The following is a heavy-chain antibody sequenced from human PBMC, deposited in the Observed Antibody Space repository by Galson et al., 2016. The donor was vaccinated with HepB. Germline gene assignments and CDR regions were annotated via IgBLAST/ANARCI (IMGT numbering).Heavy chain of an antibody. V-gene: IGHV3-15*01. CDR3: TTWGLWFGELFSPFDY. Sequence: SLRLSCAGSGITFSNAWMSWVRQAPGKGLEWVGHIKSKTDGGTTDYAAPVKGRFTISRDDSKNTLYLQVNRLKTEDTAVYYCTTWGLWFGELFSPFDYWGQGTLVTVSS. D-gene: IGHD3-10*01. CDR1: GITFSNAW. J-gene: IGHJ4*02. CDR2: IKSKTDGGTT.